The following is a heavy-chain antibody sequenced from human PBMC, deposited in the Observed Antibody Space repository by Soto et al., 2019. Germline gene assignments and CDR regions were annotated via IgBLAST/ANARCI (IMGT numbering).Heavy chain of an antibody. CDR2: ISGSGGST. V-gene: IGHV3-23*01. Sequence: GGSLRLSCAASGFTFSSYAMSWVRQAPGKGLEWVSAISGSGGSTYYADSVKGRFTISRDNSKNTLYLQMNSLRAEDTAVYYCAKDGSYSSGSSSGYFDYWGQGTLVTVSS. CDR1: GFTFSSYA. J-gene: IGHJ4*02. D-gene: IGHD3-10*01. CDR3: AKDGSYSSGSSSGYFDY.